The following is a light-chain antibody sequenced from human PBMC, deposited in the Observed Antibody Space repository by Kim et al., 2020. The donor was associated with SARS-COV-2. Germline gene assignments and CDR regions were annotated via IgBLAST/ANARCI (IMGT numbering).Light chain of an antibody. CDR3: QQRSNWPPERYT. Sequence: EIVLTQSPATLSLSPGERATLSCRASQSVSSYLAWYQQKPGQAPRLLIYDASNRATGIPARFSGSGSGTDFTLTISSLEPEDFAVYYCQQRSNWPPERYTFGQGTKLEI. V-gene: IGKV3-11*01. J-gene: IGKJ2*01. CDR1: QSVSSY. CDR2: DAS.